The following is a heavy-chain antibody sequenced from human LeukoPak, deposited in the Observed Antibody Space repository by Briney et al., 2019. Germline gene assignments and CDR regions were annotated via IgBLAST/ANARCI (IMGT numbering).Heavy chain of an antibody. J-gene: IGHJ5*02. CDR2: INWNGGST. CDR3: ARVGFSGYESWFDP. V-gene: IGHV3-20*01. D-gene: IGHD5-12*01. Sequence: RAGGSLRLSCAASGFTFDDYGMNWVRQAPGKGLEWVSGINWNGGSTGYADSVKGRFTISRDNAKNSLYPQMKSLRAEDTALYHCARVGFSGYESWFDPWGQGTLVTVSS. CDR1: GFTFDDYG.